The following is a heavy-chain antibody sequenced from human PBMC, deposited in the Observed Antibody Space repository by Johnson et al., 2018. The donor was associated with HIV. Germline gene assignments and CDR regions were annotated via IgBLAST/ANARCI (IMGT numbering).Heavy chain of an antibody. V-gene: IGHV3-64*04. Sequence: QVQLVDSGGGVVQPGRSLRLSCAASGFTFRSYAMHWVRQAPGKGLEYVSAISSNGCRTYYADSVKGRFTISSDNSKNTLYLQMNSLNSEDTAVCYCARGEREGGNYGAENDAFDIWGQGTMVTVSS. CDR3: ARGEREGGNYGAENDAFDI. CDR2: ISSNGCRT. D-gene: IGHD4/OR15-4a*01. CDR1: GFTFRSYA. J-gene: IGHJ3*02.